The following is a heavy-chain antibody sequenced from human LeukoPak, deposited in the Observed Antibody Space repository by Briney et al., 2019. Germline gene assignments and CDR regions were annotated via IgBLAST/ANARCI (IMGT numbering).Heavy chain of an antibody. CDR3: ARELTGVSRHFDL. CDR1: GGSISSGGYS. V-gene: IGHV4-30-2*01. J-gene: IGHJ2*01. CDR2: IYHSGST. Sequence: SETLSLTCAVSGGSISSGGYSWSWIRQPPGKGLEWIGYIYHSGSTYYNPSLKSRVTISVDRSKNQFSLKLSSVTAADTAVYYCARELTGVSRHFDLWGRGTLVTVSP. D-gene: IGHD7-27*01.